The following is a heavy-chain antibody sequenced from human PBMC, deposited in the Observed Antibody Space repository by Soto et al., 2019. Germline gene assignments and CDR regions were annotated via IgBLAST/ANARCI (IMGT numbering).Heavy chain of an antibody. CDR2: ISYDGSNK. V-gene: IGHV3-30*18. CDR3: AKDRRVVAVAAPFDY. Sequence: QVQLVESGGCVVQPGRSLILSCAASGFTFSSYGMHWVLQAPGKGLEWVAVISYDGSNKYYADSVKGRFTISRDNSKNTLYLQMNSLRAEDTAVYYCAKDRRVVAVAAPFDYWGQGTLVTVSS. J-gene: IGHJ4*02. D-gene: IGHD6-19*01. CDR1: GFTFSSYG.